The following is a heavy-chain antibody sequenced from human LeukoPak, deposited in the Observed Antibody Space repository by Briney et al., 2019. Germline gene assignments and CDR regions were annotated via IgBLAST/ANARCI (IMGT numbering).Heavy chain of an antibody. CDR2: IYYSGRT. J-gene: IGHJ3*02. Sequence: SETLSLTCTVSGDSINSYYWNWIRQPPGKGLEWIGYIYYSGRTDYNPSLKSRVTVSVDTSKHQFSMKLKSVTAADTAVYFCARGRWLPNAFDIWGQGTMVTVFS. CDR1: GDSINSYY. V-gene: IGHV4-59*01. D-gene: IGHD5-24*01. CDR3: ARGRWLPNAFDI.